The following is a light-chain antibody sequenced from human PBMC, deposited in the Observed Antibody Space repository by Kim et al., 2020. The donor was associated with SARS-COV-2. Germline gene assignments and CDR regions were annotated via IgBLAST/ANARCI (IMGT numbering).Light chain of an antibody. V-gene: IGKV1-5*03. CDR2: RAS. CDR3: QQYHTHST. J-gene: IGKJ2*01. CDR1: QSVHIW. Sequence: LPAAIGDTVTIACRASQSVHIWLAWYQQKPGQVPKLLIHRASDLQSGVSSRFRGGGSGTDFSLTITNMQPSDFATYYCQQYHTHSTFGQGTKLEI.